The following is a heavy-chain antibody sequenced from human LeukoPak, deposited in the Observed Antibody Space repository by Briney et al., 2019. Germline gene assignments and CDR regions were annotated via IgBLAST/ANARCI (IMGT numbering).Heavy chain of an antibody. Sequence: PSETLSLTCTVSGGSISSYYWSWIRQPPGKGLEWIGYIYYGGSTNYNPSLKSRVTISVDTSKNQFSLKLSSVTAADTAVYYCARGVDTAVIPYYYYYMDVWGIGTTVTVSS. D-gene: IGHD5-18*01. CDR3: ARGVDTAVIPYYYYYMDV. CDR2: IYYGGST. J-gene: IGHJ6*03. CDR1: GGSISSYY. V-gene: IGHV4-59*01.